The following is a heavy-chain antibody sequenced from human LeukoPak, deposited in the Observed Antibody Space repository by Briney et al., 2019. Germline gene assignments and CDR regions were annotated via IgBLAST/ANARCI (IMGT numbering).Heavy chain of an antibody. Sequence: PGGTLRLSCAASGFTFSSYSMNWVRQAPGKRLEWVSSISSSSSYIYYADSVKGRFTISRDNAKNSLYLQMNSLRAEDTAVYYCAREPNYYYGSGSYLTRGPYFDYWGQGTLVAVSS. V-gene: IGHV3-21*01. D-gene: IGHD3-10*01. CDR3: AREPNYYYGSGSYLTRGPYFDY. CDR2: ISSSSSYI. CDR1: GFTFSSYS. J-gene: IGHJ4*02.